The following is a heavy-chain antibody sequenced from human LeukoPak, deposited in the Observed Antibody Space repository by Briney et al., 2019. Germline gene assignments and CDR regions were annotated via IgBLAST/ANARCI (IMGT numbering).Heavy chain of an antibody. V-gene: IGHV1-24*01. CDR1: GGTFSGYA. J-gene: IGHJ3*02. D-gene: IGHD6-13*01. CDR3: ATAGDSSWYWAFDI. CDR2: FEPEDGET. Sequence: ASVKLSCKASGGTFSGYAISWVRQAPGKGIEWMGGFEPEDGETIYAQKFQGRVTMTEDTSTDTAYMELSSLRSEDTAVYYCATAGDSSWYWAFDIWGQGTMVTVS.